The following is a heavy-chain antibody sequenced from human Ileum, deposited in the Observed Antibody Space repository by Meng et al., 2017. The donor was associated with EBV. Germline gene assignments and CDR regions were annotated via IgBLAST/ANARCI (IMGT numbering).Heavy chain of an antibody. Sequence: EVQLVESGGGLVKPGGSLRLSCAASGFTFSNAWMTWVRQAPGKGLEWVGRIKSTTDGGTTDYAAPVKGRFTISRDDSKNTLFLQMDSLKIEDTAVYYCEGWRYWGQGTLVTVSS. V-gene: IGHV3-15*01. CDR3: EGWRY. J-gene: IGHJ4*02. CDR1: GFTFSNAW. CDR2: IKSTTDGGTT. D-gene: IGHD2-15*01.